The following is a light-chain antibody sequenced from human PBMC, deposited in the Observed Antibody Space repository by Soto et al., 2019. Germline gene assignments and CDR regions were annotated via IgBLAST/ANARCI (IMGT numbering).Light chain of an antibody. V-gene: IGKV3-20*01. CDR3: QQYGNSPQT. CDR1: QSVADNY. CDR2: GAS. Sequence: SRQSPGTLHSPPGHGATFCCPPSQSVADNYLAWYQQKPGQAPRLLIYGASSRATGIPNRFSGSGSGTDFTLTISRLEPEDFAVYYCQQYGNSPQTFGQGTKVDIK. J-gene: IGKJ1*01.